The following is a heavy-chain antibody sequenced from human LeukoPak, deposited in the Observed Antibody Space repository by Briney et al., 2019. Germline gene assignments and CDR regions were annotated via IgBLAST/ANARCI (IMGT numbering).Heavy chain of an antibody. CDR1: GFTFSGYT. Sequence: GSLRLSCAASGFTFSGYTMNWVRQAPGKGLEWIGNIYDSGTTHYNPSLKSRVTISGDTSKNQFSLKLNSVTAADTAIYYCATHRRSGSGGSENAFEIWGQGTMVTVSS. CDR2: IYDSGTT. D-gene: IGHD5-12*01. J-gene: IGHJ3*02. V-gene: IGHV4-34*08. CDR3: ATHRRSGSGGSENAFEI.